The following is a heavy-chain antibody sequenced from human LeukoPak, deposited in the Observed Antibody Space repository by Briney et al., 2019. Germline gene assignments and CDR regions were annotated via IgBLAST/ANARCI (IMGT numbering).Heavy chain of an antibody. D-gene: IGHD3-9*01. CDR2: MNPNSGNT. CDR1: GYTFTSYD. V-gene: IGHV1-8*01. CDR3: ILTGSIMSFDY. Sequence: GASVKVSCKASGYTFTSYDINWVRQATGQGLEWMGWMNPNSGNTGYVQKFQGRVTMTRNTSISTAYMELSSLRSEDTAVYYCILTGSIMSFDYWGQGTLVTVSS. J-gene: IGHJ4*02.